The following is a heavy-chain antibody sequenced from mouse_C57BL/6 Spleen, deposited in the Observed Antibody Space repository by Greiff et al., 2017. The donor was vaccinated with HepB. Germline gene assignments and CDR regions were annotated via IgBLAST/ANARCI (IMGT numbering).Heavy chain of an antibody. CDR3: YYGSSYY. D-gene: IGHD1-1*01. Sequence: QVQLQQPGAELVKPGASVKMSCKASGYTFTSYWITWVKQRPGQGLEWIGDIYPGSGSTNYNEKFKSKATLTVDKSSSTAYMQLSSLTSEDSAVYYCYYGSSYYWGQGTTLTVSS. J-gene: IGHJ2*01. V-gene: IGHV1-55*01. CDR2: IYPGSGST. CDR1: GYTFTSYW.